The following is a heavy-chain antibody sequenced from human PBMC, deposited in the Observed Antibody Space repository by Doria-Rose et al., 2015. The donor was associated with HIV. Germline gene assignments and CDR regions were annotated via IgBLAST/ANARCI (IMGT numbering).Heavy chain of an antibody. Sequence: FGSYGMHWVRQAPGKGLEWVAVIWYDGSNKYYADSVKGRFTISRDNSKNTLYLQMNSLRAEDTAVYYCARDRADYYDSSGSDAFDIWGQGTMVTVSS. V-gene: IGHV3-33*01. CDR2: IWYDGSNK. CDR3: ARDRADYYDSSGSDAFDI. J-gene: IGHJ3*02. D-gene: IGHD3-22*01. CDR1: FGSYG.